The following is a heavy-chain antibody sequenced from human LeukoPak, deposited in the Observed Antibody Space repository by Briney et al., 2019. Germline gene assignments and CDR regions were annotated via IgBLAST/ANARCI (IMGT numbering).Heavy chain of an antibody. J-gene: IGHJ5*02. D-gene: IGHD3-9*01. Sequence: GGSLRLSCEASGFTFSSYAIRWVRQAPGTGLEWVSSIPGSGGATYYADSVRGRFSISRDSSKNTVYLQMNSLRDEDTAVYYCARDGYYDILTGYPEFDPWGQGTLVTVSS. V-gene: IGHV3-23*01. CDR1: GFTFSSYA. CDR2: IPGSGGAT. CDR3: ARDGYYDILTGYPEFDP.